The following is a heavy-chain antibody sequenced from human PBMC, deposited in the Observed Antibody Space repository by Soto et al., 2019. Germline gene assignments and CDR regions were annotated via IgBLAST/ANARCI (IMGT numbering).Heavy chain of an antibody. D-gene: IGHD5-18*01. Sequence: QVQLVESGGGVVQPGRSLRLSCAASGFTFSSYAMHWVRQAPGKGLEWVAVISYDGSNKYYADSVKGRFTISRDNSKTTLYLQMNGLRAEDTAVYYCARDPLWGTAMVLWYFDLWGRGTLVTVSS. CDR3: ARDPLWGTAMVLWYFDL. CDR1: GFTFSSYA. J-gene: IGHJ2*01. V-gene: IGHV3-30-3*01. CDR2: ISYDGSNK.